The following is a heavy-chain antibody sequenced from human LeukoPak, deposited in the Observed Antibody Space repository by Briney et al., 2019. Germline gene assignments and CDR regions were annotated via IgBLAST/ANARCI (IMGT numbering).Heavy chain of an antibody. D-gene: IGHD6-19*01. J-gene: IGHJ5*02. Sequence: ASVKVSCKASGYTFTTYGISWVRQTPGQGLEWMGWVSAYNGNTNYAQKFQGRVTMTTDTSTSTAYMELRSLRSDDTAVYYCARSPGIAVAGTLTPWGQGSLVTVSS. CDR2: VSAYNGNT. CDR3: ARSPGIAVAGTLTP. V-gene: IGHV1-18*01. CDR1: GYTFTTYG.